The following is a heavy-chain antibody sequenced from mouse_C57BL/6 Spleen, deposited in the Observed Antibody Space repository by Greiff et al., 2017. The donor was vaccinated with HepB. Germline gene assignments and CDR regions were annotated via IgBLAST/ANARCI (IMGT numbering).Heavy chain of an antibody. J-gene: IGHJ3*01. CDR2: INPNNGGT. CDR3: ARGTVVPCAY. D-gene: IGHD1-1*01. CDR1: GYTFTDYY. V-gene: IGHV1-26*01. Sequence: EVQLQQSGPELVKPGASVKISCKASGYTFTDYYMNWVKQSHGKSLEWIGDINPNNGGTSYNQKFKGKATLTVDKSSSTAYMELRSLTSEDSAVYYCARGTVVPCAYWGQGTLVTVSA.